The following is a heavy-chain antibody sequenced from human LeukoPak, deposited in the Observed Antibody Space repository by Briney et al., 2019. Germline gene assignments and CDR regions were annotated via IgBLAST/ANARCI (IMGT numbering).Heavy chain of an antibody. Sequence: GGSLRLSCAASGFTFRSYEMNWVRQAPGKGLEWVSYISSSGSTIFYADSVKGRFTISRDNTKNSLFLQMNSLRVEDTAVYYCAREGIPGAYWGQGTLVTVSS. J-gene: IGHJ4*02. V-gene: IGHV3-48*03. CDR1: GFTFRSYE. CDR2: ISSSGSTI. D-gene: IGHD5-18*01. CDR3: AREGIPGAY.